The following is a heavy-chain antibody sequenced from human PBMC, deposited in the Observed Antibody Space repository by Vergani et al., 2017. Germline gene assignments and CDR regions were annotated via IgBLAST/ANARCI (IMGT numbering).Heavy chain of an antibody. J-gene: IGHJ4*02. CDR3: ARDRAGLDSSGYYYGY. V-gene: IGHV1-8*02. Sequence: QVQLVQSGAEVKKPGSSVKVSCKASGGTFSSYAISWVRQAPGQGLEWMGWMNPNSGNTGYAQKFQGRVTMTRNTSISTAYMELSSLRSEDTAVYYCARDRAGLDSSGYYYGYWGQGTLVTVSS. CDR1: GGTFSSYA. D-gene: IGHD3-22*01. CDR2: MNPNSGNT.